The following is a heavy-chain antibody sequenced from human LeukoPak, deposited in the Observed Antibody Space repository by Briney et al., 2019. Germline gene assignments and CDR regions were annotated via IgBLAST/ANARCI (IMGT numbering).Heavy chain of an antibody. CDR3: AKEDAVFGGYFDY. Sequence: PGGSLRLSCVTSGFTFRSYGMGWVRQAPGKGLEWVSALVGSGDATYYADSVKGRFTISRDNSKNTQYLQMNSLRVEDTGVYFCAKEDAVFGGYFDYWGQGTLVTVSS. CDR1: GFTFRSYG. V-gene: IGHV3-23*01. CDR2: LVGSGDAT. D-gene: IGHD3-16*01. J-gene: IGHJ4*02.